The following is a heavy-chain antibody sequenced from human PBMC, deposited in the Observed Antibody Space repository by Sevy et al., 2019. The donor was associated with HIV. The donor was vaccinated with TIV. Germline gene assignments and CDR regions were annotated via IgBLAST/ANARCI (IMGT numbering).Heavy chain of an antibody. CDR1: GFILSSYS. CDR3: ARELGYDYYYYGMDV. V-gene: IGHV3-21*01. CDR2: ISSSSSYI. Sequence: GGSLRLSCAASGFILSSYSMNWVRQAPGKGLESVSSISSSSSYIYYADSVKGRFTISRDNAKNSLYLQMNSLRAEDTAVYYCARELGYDYYYYGMDVWGQGTTVTVSS. J-gene: IGHJ6*02. D-gene: IGHD2-2*01.